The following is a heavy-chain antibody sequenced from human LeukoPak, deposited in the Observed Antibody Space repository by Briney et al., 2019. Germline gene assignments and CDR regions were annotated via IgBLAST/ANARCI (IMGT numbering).Heavy chain of an antibody. CDR1: GYTFTGYY. V-gene: IGHV1-2*02. CDR3: ARAWFCSGGSCQYYFDY. D-gene: IGHD2-15*01. J-gene: IGHJ4*02. Sequence: GASVKVSCKASGYTFTGYYMHWVRQAPGQGLEWMGWINPNSGGTNYAQKFQGRVTMTTDTSTSTAYMELRSLRSDDTAVYYCARAWFCSGGSCQYYFDYWGQGTLVTVSS. CDR2: INPNSGGT.